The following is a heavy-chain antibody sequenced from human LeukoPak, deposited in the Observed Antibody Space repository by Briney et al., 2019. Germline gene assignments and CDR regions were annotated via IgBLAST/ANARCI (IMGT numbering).Heavy chain of an antibody. CDR2: FDPEDGET. Sequence: ASVKVSCKVSGYTLTELSMHWVRQAPGNGLEWMGGFDPEDGETIYAQKFQGRVTMTEDTSTDTAYMELSSLRSEDTAVYYCATVGSSSSPTGDFDYWGQGTLVTVSS. V-gene: IGHV1-24*01. J-gene: IGHJ4*02. D-gene: IGHD6-13*01. CDR3: ATVGSSSSPTGDFDY. CDR1: GYTLTELS.